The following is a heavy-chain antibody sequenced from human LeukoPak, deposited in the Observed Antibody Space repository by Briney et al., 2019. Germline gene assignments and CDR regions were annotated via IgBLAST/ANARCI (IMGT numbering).Heavy chain of an antibody. CDR3: ARAPRSVVVVAASPHLDY. Sequence: SVKVSCKASEGPFNTPALSWARQAPGQGLEWVGGVIPLFGTTSYAQKFQGRITITADKSTTTVYMEMSGLRPEDTAMYYCARAPRSVVVVAASPHLDYWGQGTLVTVSS. CDR1: EGPFNTPA. V-gene: IGHV1-69*06. D-gene: IGHD2-15*01. CDR2: VIPLFGTT. J-gene: IGHJ4*02.